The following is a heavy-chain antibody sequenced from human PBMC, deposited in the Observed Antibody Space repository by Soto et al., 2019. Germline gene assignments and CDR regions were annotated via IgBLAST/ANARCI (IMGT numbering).Heavy chain of an antibody. D-gene: IGHD3-22*01. CDR2: LYNTGST. J-gene: IGHJ4*02. Sequence: SETLSLTCTVSGGSISSYYWSWIRQPPGKGLEWIGYLYNTGSTIYNPSLKSRVTISVDTSKNQFSLKMNSVTAADTAVYYCASLTRSSYYYDSSGYYPYYFDYWGQGTLVTVSS. V-gene: IGHV4-59*01. CDR1: GGSISSYY. CDR3: ASLTRSSYYYDSSGYYPYYFDY.